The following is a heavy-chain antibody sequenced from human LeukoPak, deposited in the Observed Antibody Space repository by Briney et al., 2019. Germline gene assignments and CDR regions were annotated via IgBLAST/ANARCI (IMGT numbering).Heavy chain of an antibody. J-gene: IGHJ4*02. V-gene: IGHV5-51*01. Sequence: GESLKISCKGSGFTFSSYWIAWVRQMPGKGLEWMGIIYPGDSDTRYSPSFQGQVTLSADKSISTAYLQWSSLKASDTATYFCARHLSGYSYDYWGQGTLVTVSS. D-gene: IGHD5-18*01. CDR2: IYPGDSDT. CDR3: ARHLSGYSYDY. CDR1: GFTFSSYW.